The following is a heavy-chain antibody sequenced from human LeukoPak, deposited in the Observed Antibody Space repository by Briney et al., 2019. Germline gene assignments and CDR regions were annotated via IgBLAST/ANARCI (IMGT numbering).Heavy chain of an antibody. CDR2: INSDGSST. J-gene: IGHJ5*02. CDR1: GFTFSSYW. CDR3: ARGGPLYYGGNLNA. D-gene: IGHD4-23*01. V-gene: IGHV3-74*01. Sequence: GGSLRLSCAASGFTFSSYWMHWVRQAPGKGLVWVSRINSDGSSTSYADSVKGRFTISRDNAKNTLYLQMNSLRAEDTAVYYCARGGPLYYGGNLNAWGQGTPVIVSS.